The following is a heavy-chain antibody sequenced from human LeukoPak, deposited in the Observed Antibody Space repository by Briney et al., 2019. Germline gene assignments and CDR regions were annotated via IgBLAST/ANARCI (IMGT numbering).Heavy chain of an antibody. CDR3: ARGRFNSWIQLLGNAFDI. V-gene: IGHV1-2*06. Sequence: ASVKVSCKASGGTFSSYAISWVRQAPGQGLEWMGRINPNSGGTNYAQKFQGRVTMTRDTSISTAYMELSRLRSDDTAVYYCARGRFNSWIQLLGNAFDIWGQGTMVTVSS. CDR1: GGTFSSYA. CDR2: INPNSGGT. J-gene: IGHJ3*02. D-gene: IGHD5-18*01.